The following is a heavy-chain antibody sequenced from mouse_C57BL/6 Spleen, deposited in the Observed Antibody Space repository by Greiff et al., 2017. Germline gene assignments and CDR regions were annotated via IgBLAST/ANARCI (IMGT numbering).Heavy chain of an antibody. D-gene: IGHD6-1*01. CDR2: IYPGDGDT. J-gene: IGHJ4*01. CDR3: ARSTLGAMDY. V-gene: IGHV1-82*01. Sequence: VQLQQSGPELVKPGASVKLSCKASGYAFSSSWMNWVKQRPGKGLEWIGRIYPGDGDTNYNGKFKGKATLTADESSSTAYMQLSSLTSEDSAVYFCARSTLGAMDYWGQGTSVTVSS. CDR1: GYAFSSSW.